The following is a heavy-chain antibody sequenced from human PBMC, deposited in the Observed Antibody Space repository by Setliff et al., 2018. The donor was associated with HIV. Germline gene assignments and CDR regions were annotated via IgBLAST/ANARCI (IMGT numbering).Heavy chain of an antibody. CDR3: ARDQPYCSSTSCLNWFDP. J-gene: IGHJ5*02. CDR1: GDTFNNYG. CDR2: INTNTGNP. V-gene: IGHV7-4-1*02. Sequence: ASVKVSCKVSGDTFNNYGLNWVRQAPGQGLEWMGWINTNTGNPTYAQGFTGRFVFSLDTSVSTAYLQISSLKAEDTAVYYCARDQPYCSSTSCLNWFDPWGQGTLVTVSS. D-gene: IGHD2-2*01.